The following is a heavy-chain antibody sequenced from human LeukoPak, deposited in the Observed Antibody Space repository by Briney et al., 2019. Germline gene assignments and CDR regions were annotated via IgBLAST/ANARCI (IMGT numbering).Heavy chain of an antibody. V-gene: IGHV1-24*01. CDR3: ATGPGPAPLMITFGGVIVY. D-gene: IGHD3-16*02. J-gene: IGHJ4*02. CDR1: GHTLTELS. Sequence: ASVKVSCKVSGHTLTELSMHWVRQAPGKGLEWMGGFDPEDGETIYAQKFQGRVTMTEDTSTDTAYMELSSLRSEDTAVYYCATGPGPAPLMITFGGVIVYWGQGTLVTVSS. CDR2: FDPEDGET.